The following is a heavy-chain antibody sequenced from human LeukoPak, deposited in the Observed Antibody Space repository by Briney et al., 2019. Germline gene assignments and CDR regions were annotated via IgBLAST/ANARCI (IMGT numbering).Heavy chain of an antibody. J-gene: IGHJ4*02. CDR3: AKDRTYYDFWSGYYTGSLTSSHFDY. CDR1: GFTFSSYG. V-gene: IGHV3-30*02. D-gene: IGHD3-3*01. Sequence: GGSLRLSCAASGFTFSSYGMHWVRQAPGKGLEGVAFIRYDGSNKYYADSVKGRFTISRDNSKNTLYLQMNSLRGEDTAVYYCAKDRTYYDFWSGYYTGSLTSSHFDYWGQGTLVTVSS. CDR2: IRYDGSNK.